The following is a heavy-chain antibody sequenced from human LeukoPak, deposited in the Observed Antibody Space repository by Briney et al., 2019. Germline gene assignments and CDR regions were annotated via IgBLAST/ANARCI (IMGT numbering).Heavy chain of an antibody. CDR2: IYTSGSI. Sequence: SETLSLTCTVSGGSISSYYWGWIRQPDGKGLEWIGRIYTSGSINYNPSLKSRVTMSVDTSKNQFSLKLSSVTAADTAVYYCARDWEAVAGGPFFDYWGQGTLVTVSS. CDR3: ARDWEAVAGGPFFDY. V-gene: IGHV4-4*07. J-gene: IGHJ4*02. CDR1: GGSISSYY. D-gene: IGHD6-19*01.